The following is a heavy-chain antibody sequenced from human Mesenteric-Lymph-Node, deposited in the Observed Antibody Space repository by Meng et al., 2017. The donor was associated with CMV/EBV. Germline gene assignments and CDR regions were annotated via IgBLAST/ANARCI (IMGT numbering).Heavy chain of an antibody. Sequence: GESLKISCAASGFTFDDYGMSWVRQAPGKGLEWVSAILANGVTTYYADSVKGRFTISRDNSKNTLYLQMNSLRAEDTAVYFCARRGQVWGQGTLVTVSS. CDR1: GFTFDDYG. J-gene: IGHJ4*02. V-gene: IGHV3-23*01. CDR2: ILANGVTT. CDR3: ARRGQV.